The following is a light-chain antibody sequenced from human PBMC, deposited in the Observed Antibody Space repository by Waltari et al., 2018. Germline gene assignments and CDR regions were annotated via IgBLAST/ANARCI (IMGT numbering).Light chain of an antibody. J-gene: IGKJ1*01. CDR2: KAS. Sequence: DIQMTQSPSTLSASVGDRVTITCRASQNINYWLAWYQQKPGKAPNLLIYKASSLESGVPSRFSGSGSGTEFTLTISSLQPGDFATYYCQQYNSFPLTFGQGTKVEIK. V-gene: IGKV1-5*03. CDR3: QQYNSFPLT. CDR1: QNINYW.